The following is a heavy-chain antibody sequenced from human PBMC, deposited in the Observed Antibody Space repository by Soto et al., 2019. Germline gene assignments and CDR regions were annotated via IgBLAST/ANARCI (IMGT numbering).Heavy chain of an antibody. CDR2: ISYDGSNK. D-gene: IGHD3-9*01. CDR3: AKDPGRDILANWFDP. Sequence: GGSLRLSCAASGFTFSSYGMHWVRQAPGKGLEWVAVISYDGSNKYYADSVKGRFTISRDNSKNTLYLQMNSLRAEDTAVYYCAKDPGRDILANWFDPWGQGTLVTVSS. CDR1: GFTFSSYG. J-gene: IGHJ5*02. V-gene: IGHV3-30*18.